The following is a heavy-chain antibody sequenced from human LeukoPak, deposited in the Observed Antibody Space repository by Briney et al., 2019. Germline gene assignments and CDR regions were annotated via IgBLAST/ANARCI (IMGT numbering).Heavy chain of an antibody. CDR3: AKDISYYGRGAMGGVDY. Sequence: GGSLRLSCAASGFTLDDYAMHWVRQAPGKGLEWVSGISWNSGSIGYADSVKGRFTISRDNAKNSLCLQMNSLRAEDTALYYCAKDISYYGRGAMGGVDYWGQGTLVTVSS. V-gene: IGHV3-9*01. CDR1: GFTLDDYA. D-gene: IGHD3-10*02. CDR2: ISWNSGSI. J-gene: IGHJ4*02.